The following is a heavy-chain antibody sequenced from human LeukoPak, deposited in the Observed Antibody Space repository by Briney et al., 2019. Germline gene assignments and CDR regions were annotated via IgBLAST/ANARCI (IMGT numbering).Heavy chain of an antibody. D-gene: IGHD3-22*01. CDR2: INPSGGST. CDR1: GYTFTSYY. CDR3: ARFSYYDSSGYYYAPFDY. J-gene: IGHJ4*02. V-gene: IGHV1-46*01. Sequence: ASVKVSCKASGYTFTSYYMHWVRQAPGQGLEWMGIINPSGGSTSYAQKFQGRVTMTRDMSTSTVYMELSSLRSEDTAVYYCARFSYYDSSGYYYAPFDYWGQGTLVTVSS.